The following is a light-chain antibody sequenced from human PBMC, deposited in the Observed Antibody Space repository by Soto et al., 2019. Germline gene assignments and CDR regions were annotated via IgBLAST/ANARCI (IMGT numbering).Light chain of an antibody. J-gene: IGLJ2*01. V-gene: IGLV2-23*01. CDR3: CSYAGSRSHVV. CDR1: SSDVGSYNL. CDR2: EGS. Sequence: QSALTQPASVSGSPGQSITISCTGTSSDVGSYNLVSWYQQHPGKAPKLMIYEGSKRPSGVSDRFSGSKSGNTASLTICGLQAEDEADYYCCSYAGSRSHVVFGGGTKVTVL.